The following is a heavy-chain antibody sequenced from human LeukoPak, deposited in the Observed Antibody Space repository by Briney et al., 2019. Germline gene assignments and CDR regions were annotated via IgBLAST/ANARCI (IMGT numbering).Heavy chain of an antibody. CDR3: AKDLTQLYLAFDY. CDR2: ISEDDSRT. J-gene: IGHJ4*02. CDR1: GFTFDEYA. D-gene: IGHD5-18*01. V-gene: IGHV3-43*02. Sequence: PGGSLRLSCAASGFTFDEYAIHWVRQAPGKGLEWVSLISEDDSRTYYADSVKGRFTISRDNSKNSLYLQMNSLRTEDTAFYYCAKDLTQLYLAFDYWGQGTLVTVSS.